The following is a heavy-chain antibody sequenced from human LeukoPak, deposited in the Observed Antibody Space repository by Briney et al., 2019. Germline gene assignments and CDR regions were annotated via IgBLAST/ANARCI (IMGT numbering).Heavy chain of an antibody. CDR3: ARGGGLDV. J-gene: IGHJ6*02. CDR1: GNYW. V-gene: IGHV3-74*01. CDR2: INSDGSWT. Sequence: PGGSLRLSCAASGNYWMHWVRQAPGKGLVRVSHINSDGSWTSYADSVKGRFTISKDNAKNSLYLQMSNLRAEDTAVYFCARGGGLDVWGQGATVTVSS. D-gene: IGHD3-16*01.